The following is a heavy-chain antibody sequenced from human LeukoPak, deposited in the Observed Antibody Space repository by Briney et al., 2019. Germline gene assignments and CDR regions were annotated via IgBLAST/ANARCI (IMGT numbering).Heavy chain of an antibody. Sequence: GASVKVSCKTSGYPFSTYEIIWVRQAAGQGLEWMGWVHPNRGNTDYAQKFQGRVTMTRDTSISTAYMELSGLRSDDTAVYFCARGPRDDPWGQGTLVTVSS. CDR1: GYPFSTYE. CDR2: VHPNRGNT. J-gene: IGHJ5*02. V-gene: IGHV1-8*01. CDR3: ARGPRDDP.